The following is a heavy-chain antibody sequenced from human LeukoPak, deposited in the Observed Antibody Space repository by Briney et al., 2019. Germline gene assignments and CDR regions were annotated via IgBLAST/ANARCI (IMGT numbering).Heavy chain of an antibody. CDR2: IYPGDSDT. Sequence: GDSLKISCRVSGYSFTTYWIGWVRQMPGKGLEWMGIIYPGDSDTRYTPSFQGQVTISADKSISTAYLQWSSLKASDTAMYYCARPRIVVVPAATPDFAFDIWGQGTMVTVSS. J-gene: IGHJ3*02. D-gene: IGHD2-2*01. CDR3: ARPRIVVVPAATPDFAFDI. CDR1: GYSFTTYW. V-gene: IGHV5-51*01.